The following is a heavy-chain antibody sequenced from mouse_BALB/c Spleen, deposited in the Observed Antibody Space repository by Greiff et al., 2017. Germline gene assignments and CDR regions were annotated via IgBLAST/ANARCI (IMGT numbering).Heavy chain of an antibody. Sequence: VQLQQSGAELVRSGASVKLSSTASGFNIKDYYMHWVKQRPEQGLEWIGWIDPENGDTEYAPKFQGKATLTVDKSSSTAYMELRSLTSEDSAVYYCARMDYDAMDYWGQGTSVTVSS. J-gene: IGHJ4*01. CDR2: IDPENGDT. V-gene: IGHV14-4*02. CDR3: ARMDYDAMDY. CDR1: GFNIKDYY.